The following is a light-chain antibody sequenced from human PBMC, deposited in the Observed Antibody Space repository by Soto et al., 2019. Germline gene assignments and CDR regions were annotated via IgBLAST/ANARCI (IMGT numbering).Light chain of an antibody. CDR3: HQYGSSPLT. Sequence: EIVLTQSPGTLSLSPGERATLSCRACQSVSSNYLAWYQQKPGQAPRLLIYGASSRATGIPDRFSGSGSGTDFTLTISRLEPEDFAVYHCHQYGSSPLTFGGGTKVEI. CDR2: GAS. CDR1: QSVSSNY. V-gene: IGKV3-20*01. J-gene: IGKJ4*01.